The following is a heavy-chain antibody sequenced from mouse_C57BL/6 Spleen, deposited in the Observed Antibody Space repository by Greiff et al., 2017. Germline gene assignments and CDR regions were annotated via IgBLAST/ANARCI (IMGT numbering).Heavy chain of an antibody. CDR2: ISDGGSYT. J-gene: IGHJ2*01. V-gene: IGHV5-4*01. Sequence: DVQLVESGGGLVKPGGSLKLSCAASGFTFSSYAMSWVRQTPDKRLEWVATISDGGSYTYYPATVKGRFTITRDKAKNNLYLQMSHLKSEDTAMYCCARDRDYFDYWGQGTTLTVSS. D-gene: IGHD3-1*01. CDR3: ARDRDYFDY. CDR1: GFTFSSYA.